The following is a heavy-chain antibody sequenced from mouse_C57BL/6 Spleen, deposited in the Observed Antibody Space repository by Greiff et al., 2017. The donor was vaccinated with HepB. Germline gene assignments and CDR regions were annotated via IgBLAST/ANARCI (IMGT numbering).Heavy chain of an antibody. Sequence: EVKVEESGPGLVKPSQSLSLTCSVTGYSITSGYYWNWIRQFPGNKLEWMGYISYDGSNNYNPSLKNRISITRDTSKNQFFLKLNSVTTEDTATYYCARDDGTTAFDYWGQGTTLTVSS. V-gene: IGHV3-6*01. CDR1: GYSITSGYY. J-gene: IGHJ2*01. D-gene: IGHD1-2*01. CDR2: ISYDGSN. CDR3: ARDDGTTAFDY.